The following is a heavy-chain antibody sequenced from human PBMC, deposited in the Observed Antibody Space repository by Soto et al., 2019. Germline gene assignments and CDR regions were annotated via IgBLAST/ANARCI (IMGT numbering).Heavy chain of an antibody. J-gene: IGHJ4*02. CDR1: GCSISSYY. CDR3: ARSREFDY. CDR2: IYYSGTT. V-gene: IGHV4-59*12. Sequence: SGPLYLTCTVSGCSISSYYWSWIRQPPGKGLEWIGYIYYSGTTYYNPSLKSRVTISIDVSKNQFSLSLRSLTAADTAVYYCARSREFDYWSQGTLVTLSS.